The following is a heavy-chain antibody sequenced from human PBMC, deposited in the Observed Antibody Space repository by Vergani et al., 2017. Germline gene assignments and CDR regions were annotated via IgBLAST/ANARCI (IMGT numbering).Heavy chain of an antibody. CDR2: ISGSGGST. CDR3: AKDLLMSNWNYGSYDY. Sequence: EVQLVESGGGLVKPGGSLRLSCAASGFTFSSYAMSWVRQAPGKGLEWVSAISGSGGSTYYADSVKGRFTISRDNSKNTLYLQMNSLRAEDTAVYYCAKDLLMSNWNYGSYDYWGQGTLVTVSS. CDR1: GFTFSSYA. V-gene: IGHV3-23*04. D-gene: IGHD1-7*01. J-gene: IGHJ4*02.